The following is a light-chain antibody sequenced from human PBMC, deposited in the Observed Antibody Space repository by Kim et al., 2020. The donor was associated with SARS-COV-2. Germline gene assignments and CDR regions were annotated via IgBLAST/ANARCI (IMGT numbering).Light chain of an antibody. V-gene: IGKV3-20*01. CDR2: SAS. CDR3: QQYGTSPET. CDR1: QTIGTDY. J-gene: IGKJ4*01. Sequence: SPGEKSTLSCRTSQTIGTDYLAWFQQKPGHAPRLLIFSASTRATGIPDRFSGSGSGTDFTLSINRLEPEDFAVYYCQQYGTSPETFGGGTKVDIK.